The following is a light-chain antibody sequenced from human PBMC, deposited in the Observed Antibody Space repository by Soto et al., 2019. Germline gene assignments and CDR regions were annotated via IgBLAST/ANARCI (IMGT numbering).Light chain of an antibody. CDR2: DAS. CDR3: QQHNPYSPYT. J-gene: IGKJ2*01. V-gene: IGKV1-5*03. CDR1: QSITNC. Sequence: DIQMTQSPSTLSASVGDRVTITCRASQSITNCLAWYQQKPGKAPKLLIFDASSLRSGVPSRFSGSGSGTEFTLTISSLQPEDFAIYYCQQHNPYSPYTFGQGTKLEIK.